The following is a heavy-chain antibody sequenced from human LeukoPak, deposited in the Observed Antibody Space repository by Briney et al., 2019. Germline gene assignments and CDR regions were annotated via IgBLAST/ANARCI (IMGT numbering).Heavy chain of an antibody. V-gene: IGHV4-4*07. J-gene: IGHJ4*02. Sequence: SETLSLTRTVSGDSISNYYWSWIRQPAGKGLEWIGRIYKSGSTNCNPSLKSRVTMSIDTSKNQMSLKLSSVTAADTAIYYCARDQYNYDSSGYYYYFDYWGQGTLVTVSS. CDR1: GDSISNYY. D-gene: IGHD3-22*01. CDR3: ARDQYNYDSSGYYYYFDY. CDR2: IYKSGST.